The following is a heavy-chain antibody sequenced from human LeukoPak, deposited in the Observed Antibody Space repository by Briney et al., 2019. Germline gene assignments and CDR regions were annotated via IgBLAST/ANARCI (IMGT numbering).Heavy chain of an antibody. CDR1: GFTFSSYW. D-gene: IGHD4-17*01. CDR3: AESIYGDYFDY. V-gene: IGHV3-7*03. CDR2: IKQDGSEK. J-gene: IGHJ4*02. Sequence: GGSLRLSCAASGFTFSSYWMSWVRQAPGKGLEWVANIKQDGSEKYYVDSVKGRFTISRDNAKNSLYLQMNSLRAEDTAVYYCAESIYGDYFDYWGQGTPVTVSS.